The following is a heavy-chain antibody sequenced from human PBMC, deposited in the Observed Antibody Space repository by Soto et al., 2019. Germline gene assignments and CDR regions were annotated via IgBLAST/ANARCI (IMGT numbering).Heavy chain of an antibody. V-gene: IGHV1-69*13. CDR3: ARDGTLYDSTAYYYLY. CDR2: IIPLFGTA. Sequence: VASVKVSFQTSGGTFSSYGINWVRQAPGQGLEWMGGIIPLFGTANYAQKFQGRVTITADDSTSTAYKELSSLRSGDTAVYYCARDGTLYDSTAYYYLYWGQGTLVTVSS. J-gene: IGHJ4*02. CDR1: GGTFSSYG. D-gene: IGHD3-22*01.